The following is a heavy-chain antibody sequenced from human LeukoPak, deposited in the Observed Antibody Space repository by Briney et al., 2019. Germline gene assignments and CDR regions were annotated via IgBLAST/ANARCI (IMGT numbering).Heavy chain of an antibody. V-gene: IGHV4-30-2*01. CDR1: GGSISNGDYY. CDR3: ARGGRTMAGPLPPDY. J-gene: IGHJ4*02. D-gene: IGHD4/OR15-4a*01. Sequence: PSETLSLTCTVSGGSISNGDYYWSWIRQPPGKGLEWIGYIYHSGSTYYNPSLKSRVTISVDRSKNQFSLKLSSVTAADTAVYYCARGGRTMAGPLPPDYWGQGTLVTVSS. CDR2: IYHSGST.